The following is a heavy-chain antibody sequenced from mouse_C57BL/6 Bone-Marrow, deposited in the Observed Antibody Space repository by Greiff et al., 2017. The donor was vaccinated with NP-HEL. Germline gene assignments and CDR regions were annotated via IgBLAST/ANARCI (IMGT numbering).Heavy chain of an antibody. V-gene: IGHV1-64*01. D-gene: IGHD2-5*01. CDR3: ATYYSTFDY. J-gene: IGHJ2*01. Sequence: QVHVKQPGAELVKPGASVKLSCKASGYTFTSYWMHWVKQRPGQGLEWIGMIHPNSGSTNYNEKFKSKATLTVDKSSSTAYMQLSSLTSEDSAVYYCATYYSTFDYWGQGTTLTVSS. CDR2: IHPNSGST. CDR1: GYTFTSYW.